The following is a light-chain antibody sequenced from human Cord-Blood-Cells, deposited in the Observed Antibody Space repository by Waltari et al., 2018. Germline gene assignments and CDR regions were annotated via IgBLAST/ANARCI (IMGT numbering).Light chain of an antibody. CDR2: YDS. Sequence: SYLLILPPSVSVAPGPTHRVTSRGNNMASQSVRWYQQKPGQAPVLVIYYDSDRPSGIPERFSGSNSGNTATLTISRVEAGDEADYYCQVWDSSSDHSYVFGTGTKVTVL. CDR1: NMASQS. CDR3: QVWDSSSDHSYV. J-gene: IGLJ1*01. V-gene: IGLV3-21*04.